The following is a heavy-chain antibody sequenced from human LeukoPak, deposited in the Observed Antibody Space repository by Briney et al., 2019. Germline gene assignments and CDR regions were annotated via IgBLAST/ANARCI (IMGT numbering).Heavy chain of an antibody. J-gene: IGHJ4*02. CDR3: ARGARYCSGGSCSDY. D-gene: IGHD2-15*01. V-gene: IGHV3-74*01. CDR1: EFIFSTYR. Sequence: PGGSLRLSCAASEFIFSTYRMHWVRHAPGKGLVWVSRINSDGSSTTSADSVKGRFTISRDNTENTLYLQMNSLRAEDTAVYYCARGARYCSGGSCSDYWGQGTLVTVSS. CDR2: INSDGSST.